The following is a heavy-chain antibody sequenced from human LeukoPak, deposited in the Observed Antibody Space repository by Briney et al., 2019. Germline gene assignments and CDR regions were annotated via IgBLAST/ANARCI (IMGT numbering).Heavy chain of an antibody. CDR2: IIPILGIA. V-gene: IGHV1-69*04. Sequence: SVKVSCKASGGTFSSYAISWVRQAPGQGLEWMRRIIPILGIANYAQKFQGRVTITADKSTSTAYMELSSLRSEDTAVYYCARDVGPLGYCSSTSCYERLLDIWGQGTMVTVSS. CDR1: GGTFSSYA. CDR3: ARDVGPLGYCSSTSCYERLLDI. J-gene: IGHJ3*02. D-gene: IGHD2-2*01.